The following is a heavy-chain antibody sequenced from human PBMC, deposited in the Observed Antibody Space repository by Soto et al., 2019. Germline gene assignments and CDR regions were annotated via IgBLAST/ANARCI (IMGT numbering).Heavy chain of an antibody. V-gene: IGHV3-30-3*01. J-gene: IGHJ2*01. D-gene: IGHD3-9*01. Sequence: PGGSLRLSCAASGFTFSSYAMHWVRQAPGKGLEWVAFISYDGSNKYYADSVKGRFTISRDNSKNTLYLQLNSVTPEDTAVYYCERDLRPRWYFDLWGRGTLVTVSS. CDR2: ISYDGSNK. CDR1: GFTFSSYA. CDR3: ERDLRPRWYFDL.